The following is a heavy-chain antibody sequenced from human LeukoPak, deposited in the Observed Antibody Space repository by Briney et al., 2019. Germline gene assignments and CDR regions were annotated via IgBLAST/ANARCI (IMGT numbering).Heavy chain of an antibody. CDR3: ARSYGYSSGWYGAYYFDY. V-gene: IGHV4-59*01. CDR1: GGSISSYY. J-gene: IGHJ4*02. Sequence: PSETLSLTCTVSGGSISSYYWSWIRQPPGKGLEWIGYIYYSGSTNYNPSLKSRVTISVDTSKNQFSLKLSSVTAADTAVYYCARSYGYSSGWYGAYYFDYWGQGTLVTVSS. CDR2: IYYSGST. D-gene: IGHD6-19*01.